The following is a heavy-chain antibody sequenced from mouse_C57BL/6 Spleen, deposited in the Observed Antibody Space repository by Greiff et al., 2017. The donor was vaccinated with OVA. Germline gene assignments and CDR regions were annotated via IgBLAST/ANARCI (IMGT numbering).Heavy chain of an antibody. J-gene: IGHJ4*01. CDR2: IWSGGST. V-gene: IGHV2-2*01. Sequence: VQLQQSGPGLVQPSQSLSITCTVSGFSLTSYGVHWVRQSPGKGLEWLGVIWSGGSTDYNAAFISRLSISKDNSKSQVFFKMNSLQADDTAIYYCARRGTTTVVDYYAMDYWGQGTSVTVSS. CDR1: GFSLTSYG. D-gene: IGHD1-1*01. CDR3: ARRGTTTVVDYYAMDY.